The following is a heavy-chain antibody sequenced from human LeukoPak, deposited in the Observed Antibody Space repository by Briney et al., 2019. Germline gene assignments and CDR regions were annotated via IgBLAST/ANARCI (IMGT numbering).Heavy chain of an antibody. D-gene: IGHD2-21*01. CDR3: ARVQFQWFDP. V-gene: IGHV3-30*04. Sequence: SLRLSCAASGFTFSNYAIHWVRQAPGKGLEWVAVISYDGSNKYYADSVKGRFTISRDSYKNTLYLQMNSLSAEDTAVYYCARVQFQWFDPWGQGTLVTVAS. J-gene: IGHJ5*02. CDR1: GFTFSNYA. CDR2: ISYDGSNK.